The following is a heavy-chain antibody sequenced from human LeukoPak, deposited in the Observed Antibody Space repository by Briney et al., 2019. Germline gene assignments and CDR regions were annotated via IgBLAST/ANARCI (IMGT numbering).Heavy chain of an antibody. Sequence: GRCLRLSCTASGFTFGNHAMSWVRQAPGKGLEWVGFIRNKAYDARPDYAASVQGRFTITRDDTEGIAYLQMNSLKTEDTGVYYCTRVNYYDSSSFYYGYFDYWGQGTLVTVSS. CDR1: GFTFGNHA. J-gene: IGHJ4*02. CDR2: IRNKAYDARP. V-gene: IGHV3-49*04. D-gene: IGHD3-22*01. CDR3: TRVNYYDSSSFYYGYFDY.